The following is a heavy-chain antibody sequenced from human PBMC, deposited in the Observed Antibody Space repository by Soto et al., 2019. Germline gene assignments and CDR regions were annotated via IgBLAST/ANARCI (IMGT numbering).Heavy chain of an antibody. CDR2: ISGSGGST. V-gene: IGHV3-23*01. CDR3: AKGRSYYYYYGVDV. CDR1: GGSFSPNY. Sequence: ETLSLTCTVSGGSFSPNYWSWIRQPPGKGLEWVSAISGSGGSTYYADSVKGRFTISRDNSKSTLYLQMNSLRAEDTALYYCAKGRSYYYYYGVDVWGQGTTVTVSS. J-gene: IGHJ6*02.